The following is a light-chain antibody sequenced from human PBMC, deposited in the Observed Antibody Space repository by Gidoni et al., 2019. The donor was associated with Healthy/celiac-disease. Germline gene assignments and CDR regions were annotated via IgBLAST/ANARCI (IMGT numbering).Light chain of an antibody. CDR1: HGISSA. CDR3: QQFNSYVT. V-gene: IGKV1-13*02. CDR2: DAS. J-gene: IGKJ5*01. Sequence: AIQLTQSPSSLSASVGDRVTSNCRDSHGISSALAWYQQKPGKAPKLLIYDASSLESGVPSRFSGSGSGTDFTLTISSLQPEDFATYYCQQFNSYVTFGQGTRLEIK.